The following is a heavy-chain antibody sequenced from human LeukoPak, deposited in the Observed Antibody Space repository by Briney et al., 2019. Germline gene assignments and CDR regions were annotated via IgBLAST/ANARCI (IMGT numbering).Heavy chain of an antibody. Sequence: ASVKVSCKTSGYTFANYGMHWVRQAPRQSLEWMGWINTGNGNTKSSQKFQDRVALTRDTSASTAYMELNSLSSEDTAVYYCARVPLSDSSGHYYPHWGQGTLVTVSS. J-gene: IGHJ1*01. D-gene: IGHD3-22*01. V-gene: IGHV1-3*04. CDR1: GYTFANYG. CDR3: ARVPLSDSSGHYYPH. CDR2: INTGNGNT.